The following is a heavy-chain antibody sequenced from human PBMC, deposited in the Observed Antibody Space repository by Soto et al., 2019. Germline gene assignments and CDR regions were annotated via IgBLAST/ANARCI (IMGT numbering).Heavy chain of an antibody. CDR2: LWYDGSGE. Sequence: GGSLRLSCAASGFTFSSYGMHWVRQAPGKGLEWVAVLWYDGSGEYYTDSVRGRFTISRVNSKNTLYLQMNNLRDEDTGVYYCARDSVRFLEHFSKDYFDYWGQGTRVTVSS. D-gene: IGHD3-3*01. CDR1: GFTFSSYG. V-gene: IGHV3-33*01. J-gene: IGHJ4*02. CDR3: ARDSVRFLEHFSKDYFDY.